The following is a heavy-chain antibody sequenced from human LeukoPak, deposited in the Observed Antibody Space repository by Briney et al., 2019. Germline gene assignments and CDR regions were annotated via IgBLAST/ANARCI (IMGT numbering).Heavy chain of an antibody. J-gene: IGHJ4*02. CDR3: ARDLRPYDFWSGSDY. CDR2: ISSSSSYI. CDR1: GFTFSSYS. D-gene: IGHD3-3*01. V-gene: IGHV3-21*01. Sequence: PGGSLRLSCAASGFTFSSYSMNWVRQAPGKGLESVSSISSSSSYIYYADSVKGRFTISRDNAKNSLYLQMNSLRAEDTAVYYCARDLRPYDFWSGSDYWGQGTLVTVSS.